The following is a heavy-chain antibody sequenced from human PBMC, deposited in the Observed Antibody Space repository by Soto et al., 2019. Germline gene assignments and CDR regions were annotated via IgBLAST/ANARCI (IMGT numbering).Heavy chain of an antibody. CDR1: GYTFTSDG. J-gene: IGHJ4*02. CDR3: ARDQRIKIFALVNGFLLSP. CDR2: ISAYNGNT. V-gene: IGHV1-18*04. D-gene: IGHD3-3*01. Sequence: ASVKVSCKSSGYTFTSDGISWGRQPPGQGLEWMGWISAYNGNTNYAQKLQGRFTMTTDNSTSTVYMELRSLRADDTAVYYCARDQRIKIFALVNGFLLSPWGQGTVVTVSS.